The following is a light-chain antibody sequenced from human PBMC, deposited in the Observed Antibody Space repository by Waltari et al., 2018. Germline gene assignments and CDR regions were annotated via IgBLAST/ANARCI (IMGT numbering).Light chain of an antibody. Sequence: QTVVTQEPSLTVSPGGTVTLTCASSTGAVTSGSFPTWFQQRPGQPPRSLISRANNKPSWTPARFSGSLIGGKAALTLSGVQPEDEAEYYCLLFYGGAYVFGTGTKLTVL. CDR3: LLFYGGAYV. CDR1: TGAVTSGSF. V-gene: IGLV7-43*01. J-gene: IGLJ1*01. CDR2: RAN.